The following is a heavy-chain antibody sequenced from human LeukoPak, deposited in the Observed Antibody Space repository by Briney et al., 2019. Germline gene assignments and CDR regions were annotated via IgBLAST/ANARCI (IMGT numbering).Heavy chain of an antibody. J-gene: IGHJ4*02. CDR2: IDISSFNI. Sequence: GGSLRLSYAASGFTFSIYSMNWVGHAPGKGLEVVSSIDISSFNIYYADSVKGRFTISRDNAQSSVFLQMNSLRAEDAAVYYCARDPEVLGYGSGRDYFDYWGQGTLVTVSS. V-gene: IGHV3-21*01. CDR3: ARDPEVLGYGSGRDYFDY. D-gene: IGHD3-10*01. CDR1: GFTFSIYS.